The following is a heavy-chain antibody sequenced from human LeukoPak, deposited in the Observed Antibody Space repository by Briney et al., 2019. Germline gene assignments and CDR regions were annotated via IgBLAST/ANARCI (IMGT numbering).Heavy chain of an antibody. CDR1: GFSFSHYG. J-gene: IGHJ4*02. Sequence: ARSMRPSWDAAGFSFSHYGMHWVRQPANELLGWVASTQSDDTKKSHSDSVMGRLTASRDTSKNTDLMEMNRLRPEDTAVYYCARDVAWYCTRASCSYFGFWGQGTLVTVSS. CDR3: ARDVAWYCTRASCSYFGF. CDR2: TQSDDTKK. V-gene: IGHV3-30*19. D-gene: IGHD2-2*01.